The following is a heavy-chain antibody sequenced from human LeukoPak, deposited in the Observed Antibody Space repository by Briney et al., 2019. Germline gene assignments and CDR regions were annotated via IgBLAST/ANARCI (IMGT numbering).Heavy chain of an antibody. J-gene: IGHJ4*02. D-gene: IGHD4-23*01. CDR3: AKPGELPVPLDY. Sequence: GGSLRLSCAASGFTFSSYAMGWVRQAPGKGLEWISAISGSGSSTYYADSVKGRFTISRDSSQNTLYLQMNSLRAEDTAIYYCAKPGELPVPLDYWGQGTLVTVSS. CDR2: ISGSGSST. V-gene: IGHV3-23*01. CDR1: GFTFSSYA.